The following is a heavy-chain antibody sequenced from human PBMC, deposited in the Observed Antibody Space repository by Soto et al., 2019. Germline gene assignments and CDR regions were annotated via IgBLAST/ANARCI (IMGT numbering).Heavy chain of an antibody. CDR3: ARDRTDSGYYTNWLDP. D-gene: IGHD3-22*01. CDR1: GGTFGSDA. Sequence: SVKVSCKASGGTFGSDAITWVRQAPGQGLEWVGRIIPIFGTTNYAQNLQSRVTISADKSTLTSYMELHSLTSDDTALYYCARDRTDSGYYTNWLDPWGQGTQVTVSS. J-gene: IGHJ5*02. CDR2: IIPIFGTT. V-gene: IGHV1-69*06.